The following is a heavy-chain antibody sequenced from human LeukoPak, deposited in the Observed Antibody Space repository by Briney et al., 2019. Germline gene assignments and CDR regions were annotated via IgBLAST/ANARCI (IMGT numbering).Heavy chain of an antibody. V-gene: IGHV3-30*18. Sequence: GSLRLSCAASGFTFSSYGMHWVRQAPGKGLEWVAVISYDGSNKYYADSVKGRFTISRGNSKNTLYLQMNSLRAEDTAVYYCAKASGGYPLWGQGTLVTVSS. CDR1: GFTFSSYG. D-gene: IGHD3-22*01. J-gene: IGHJ4*02. CDR3: AKASGGYPL. CDR2: ISYDGSNK.